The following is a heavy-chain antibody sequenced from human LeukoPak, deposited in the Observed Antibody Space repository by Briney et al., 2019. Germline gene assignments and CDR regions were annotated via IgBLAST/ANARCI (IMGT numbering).Heavy chain of an antibody. CDR2: IKEDGSEK. J-gene: IGHJ4*02. CDR1: GFTFSSYW. D-gene: IGHD1-26*01. CDR3: VRSGGY. V-gene: IGHV3-7*05. Sequence: AGGSLRLSCAASGFTFSSYWMTWVRQAPGKGLEWVANIKEDGSEKYYVDSVKGRFTISRDNAKNSLCLQMNSLRAEDTAIYYCVRSGGYWGQGTLVTVSS.